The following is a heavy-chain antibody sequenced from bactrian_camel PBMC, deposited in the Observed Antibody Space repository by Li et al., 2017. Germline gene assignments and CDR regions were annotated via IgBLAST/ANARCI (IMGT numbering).Heavy chain of an antibody. D-gene: IGHD1*01. CDR2: IYSATGNT. J-gene: IGHJ6*01. CDR1: GYTISSYG. CDR3: ARSVGEYTGYYLLGH. V-gene: IGHV3-2*01. Sequence: HVQLVESGGGSVRAGASLTLSCVVSGYTISSYGMSWVRQAPGKGLEWISSIYSATGNTYYADSVKGRFTISRDNAKNTVSLQLNSLKTEDMAVYYCARSVGEYTGYYLLGHWGHGTQVTVS.